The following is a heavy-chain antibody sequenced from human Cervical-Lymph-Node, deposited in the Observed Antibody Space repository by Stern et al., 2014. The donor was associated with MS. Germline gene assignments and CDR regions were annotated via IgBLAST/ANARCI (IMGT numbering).Heavy chain of an antibody. CDR1: GFSIDTSGGG. J-gene: IGHJ4*02. V-gene: IGHV2-5*02. CDR3: AHTRPRMVPFFDS. D-gene: IGHD4/OR15-4a*01. CDR2: IYWDDDK. Sequence: QDTLKESGPTLVKPTQTLPLTCAFSGFSIDTSGGGVGWIRQPPGKALEWLALIYWDDDKRYSPSLTSMLTITEDTSKNQVVLTITNMDPVDTATYYCAHTRPRMVPFFDSWGQGTLVTVSS.